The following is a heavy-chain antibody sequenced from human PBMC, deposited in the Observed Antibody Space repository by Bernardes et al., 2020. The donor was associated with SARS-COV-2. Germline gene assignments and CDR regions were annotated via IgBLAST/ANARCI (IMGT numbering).Heavy chain of an antibody. CDR1: GFTFSDYY. D-gene: IGHD6-13*01. CDR2: ISSAGNTI. Sequence: GGSLRLCCAASGFTFSDYYMNWIRQAPGKGLEWISYISSAGNTIYYVDSVKGRFTISRDNSKNSLYLQMNSLRVEDTAVYYCARGNLYGFDLWGQGTMVTVSS. CDR3: ARGNLYGFDL. J-gene: IGHJ3*01. V-gene: IGHV3-11*01.